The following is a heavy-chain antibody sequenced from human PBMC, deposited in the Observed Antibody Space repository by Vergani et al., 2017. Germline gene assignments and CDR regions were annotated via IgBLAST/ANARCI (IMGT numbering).Heavy chain of an antibody. D-gene: IGHD3-10*01. J-gene: IGHJ5*02. CDR2: IYTSGST. V-gene: IGHV4-61*02. Sequence: QVQLKESGPGLVKPSQTLSLTCTVSGGPISSGSYYWSWIRQPAGKGLEWIGRIYTSGSTNYNPPLKSRVTISVDTSKNKFSLTLSSVTAAAAAVYYCARGAPMVLENWFDPWGQGTLVTVSS. CDR3: ARGAPMVLENWFDP. CDR1: GGPISSGSYY.